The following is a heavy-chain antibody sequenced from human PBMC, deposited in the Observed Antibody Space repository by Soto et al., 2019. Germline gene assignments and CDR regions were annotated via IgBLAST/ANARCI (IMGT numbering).Heavy chain of an antibody. V-gene: IGHV1-18*01. Sequence: QVHLVQSGAEVKKPGASVKVSCQASGYAFTTYGITWVRQAPGQGLEWMGWISAHNGNTNYAQKLQGRGTVTRDTSTSTAYMEVRRLRSDDTAVDYCARGRYGDYWGQGALVTVSS. D-gene: IGHD1-1*01. CDR2: ISAHNGNT. CDR1: GYAFTTYG. CDR3: ARGRYGDY. J-gene: IGHJ4*02.